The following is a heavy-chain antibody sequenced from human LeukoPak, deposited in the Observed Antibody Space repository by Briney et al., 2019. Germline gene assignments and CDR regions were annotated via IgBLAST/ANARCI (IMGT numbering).Heavy chain of an antibody. Sequence: PGGSLRLSCAASGCTFRSYWMSWVRQAPGKGLEWVAHINQGGSVKYYVDSVKGRFTISRDDAKDSLYVQMNSLRDEDTAVYYCARVGYSGWNLEYWGQGTLVTVSS. J-gene: IGHJ4*02. CDR1: GCTFRSYW. CDR2: INQGGSVK. V-gene: IGHV3-7*01. D-gene: IGHD5-12*01. CDR3: ARVGYSGWNLEY.